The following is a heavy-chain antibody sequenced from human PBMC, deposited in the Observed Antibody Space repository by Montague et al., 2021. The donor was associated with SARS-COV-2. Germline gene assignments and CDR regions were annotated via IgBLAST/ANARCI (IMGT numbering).Heavy chain of an antibody. D-gene: IGHD4-11*01. CDR1: GGSFSGYY. Sequence: SETLSLTCAVYGGSFSGYYWSWIRQPPGKGLEWIGEINHSGSTNYNPSLKSRVTISVDTPKNQFSLKLSSVTAADTAVYYCARGITVTNLFYYYYGMDVWGQGTTVTVSS. J-gene: IGHJ6*02. CDR2: INHSGST. CDR3: ARGITVTNLFYYYYGMDV. V-gene: IGHV4-34*01.